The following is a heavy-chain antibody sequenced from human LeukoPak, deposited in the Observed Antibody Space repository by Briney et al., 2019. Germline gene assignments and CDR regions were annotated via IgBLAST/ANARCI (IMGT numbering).Heavy chain of an antibody. Sequence: PSETMSLTSTVYGRSISSYYWSWNRPPPETGLEWIGSTYYRGRTNYNPSLKIRVTISVDTSKNQFSLKLGSVTAADTAVYYCARAYGDYELGLLDYGGQGTLVTVSS. J-gene: IGHJ4*02. CDR1: GRSISSYY. V-gene: IGHV4-59*01. CDR2: TYYRGRT. D-gene: IGHD4-17*01. CDR3: ARAYGDYELGLLDY.